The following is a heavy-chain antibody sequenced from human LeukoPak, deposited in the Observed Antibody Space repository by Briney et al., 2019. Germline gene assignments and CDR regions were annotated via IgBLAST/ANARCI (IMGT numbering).Heavy chain of an antibody. CDR2: IWYDGSNK. D-gene: IGHD5-18*01. V-gene: IGHV3-33*01. J-gene: IGHJ4*02. Sequence: GRSLRLSCAASGFTFSNYGMHWVRQAPGKGLEWVAVIWYDGSNKYYADSVKGRFTISRDNSKNTLYLQMNSLRAEDTAVYYCARDEGGYSYGHYYFDYWGQGTLVTVSS. CDR3: ARDEGGYSYGHYYFDY. CDR1: GFTFSNYG.